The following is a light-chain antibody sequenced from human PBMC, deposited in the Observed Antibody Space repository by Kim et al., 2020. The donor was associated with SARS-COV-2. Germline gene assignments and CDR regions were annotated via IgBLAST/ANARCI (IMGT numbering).Light chain of an antibody. CDR2: DDN. CDR3: AGWDDSLNGWV. J-gene: IGLJ3*02. Sequence: QPVLTQPPSASGTTGQRVTISCSGSSSNIGSNTVNWYQQLPGTAPELLIYDDNQRPSGVPDRFSGSKSGTSASLAISGLQSEDEADYYCAGWDDSLNGWVFGGGTQLTVL. CDR1: SSNIGSNT. V-gene: IGLV1-44*01.